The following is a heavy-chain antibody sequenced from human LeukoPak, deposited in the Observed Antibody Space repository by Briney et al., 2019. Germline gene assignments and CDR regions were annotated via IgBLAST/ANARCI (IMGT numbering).Heavy chain of an antibody. Sequence: SETLSLTCTVSGGSISSSSYYWGWIRQPPGKGLEWIGSIYYSGSTYYNPSLKSRVTISVDTSKNQFSLKLSSVTAADTAVYYCARERRWLQSPARGVDYWGQGTLVTVSS. CDR2: IYYSGST. CDR1: GGSISSSSYY. CDR3: ARERRWLQSPARGVDY. J-gene: IGHJ4*02. D-gene: IGHD5-24*01. V-gene: IGHV4-39*07.